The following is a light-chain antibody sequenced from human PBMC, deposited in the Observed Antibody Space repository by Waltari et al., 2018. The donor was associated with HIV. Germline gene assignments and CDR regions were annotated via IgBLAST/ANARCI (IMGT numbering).Light chain of an antibody. CDR3: QQYYSYPPR. Sequence: AIRITQSPSSFSASTGDRVTITCRASQGISSYLAWYQQKPGKAPKLLIYAASTLQSGVPSRFSGSGSGTDFTLTISCLQSEDFATYYCQQYYSYPPRFGQGTKLEIK. CDR1: QGISSY. V-gene: IGKV1-8*01. J-gene: IGKJ2*03. CDR2: AAS.